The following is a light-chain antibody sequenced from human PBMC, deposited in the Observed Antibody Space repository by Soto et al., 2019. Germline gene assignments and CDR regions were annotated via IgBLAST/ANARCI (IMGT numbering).Light chain of an antibody. CDR2: EVS. CDR1: SSDVGGYNF. CDR3: SSYAGSNIVV. V-gene: IGLV2-8*01. J-gene: IGLJ2*01. Sequence: QSVLTQPPSASGSPGQSVTISCTGTSSDVGGYNFVSWYQQHPGKAPKLMIYEVSERPSGVPDRFSGSKSGNTASLTVSGLQAEGEADYYCSSYAGSNIVVFGGGTTLTVL.